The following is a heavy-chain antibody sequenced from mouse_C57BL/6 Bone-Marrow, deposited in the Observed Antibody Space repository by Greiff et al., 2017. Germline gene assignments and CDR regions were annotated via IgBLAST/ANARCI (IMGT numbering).Heavy chain of an antibody. Sequence: EVKVVESGGGLVKPGGSLKLSCAASGFTFSDYGMHWVRQAPEKGLEWVAYISSGSSTIYYADTVKGRFTISRDNAKNTLFLQMTSLRSEDTAMYYCARDDYDDAAMDYWGQGTSVTVSS. J-gene: IGHJ4*01. D-gene: IGHD2-4*01. CDR3: ARDDYDDAAMDY. V-gene: IGHV5-17*01. CDR1: GFTFSDYG. CDR2: ISSGSSTI.